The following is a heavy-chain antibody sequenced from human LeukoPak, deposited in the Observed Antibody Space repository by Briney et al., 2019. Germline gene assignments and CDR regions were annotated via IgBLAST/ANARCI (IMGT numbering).Heavy chain of an antibody. D-gene: IGHD4-17*01. V-gene: IGHV3-30*02. CDR2: IRYDGSNK. J-gene: IGHJ5*02. CDR3: AREKDDHGDPGPLDA. Sequence: GGSLRLSCAVSGFTFSSYGMHWVRQAPGKGLEWVAFIRYDGSNKYYADSVKGRFTISRDNSKNTLYLQMNSLRAEDTAVYYCAREKDDHGDPGPLDAWGQGDLVTASS. CDR1: GFTFSSYG.